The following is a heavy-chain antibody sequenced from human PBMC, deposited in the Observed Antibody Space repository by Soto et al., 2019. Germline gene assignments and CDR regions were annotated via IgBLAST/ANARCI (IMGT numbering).Heavy chain of an antibody. CDR1: GFTLSGRS. Sequence: EVQLVESGGGLVQPGGSLRLSCAASGFTLSGRSMHWVRQAPGKGLVWVSGIDNAGTDSTYADSVKGRFTSSRDNAKNMLYLQMNSVRVEDTAVYYCARGWFGPDVWGKWTRVTVSS. CDR3: ARGWFGPDV. CDR2: IDNAGTDS. J-gene: IGHJ6*04. V-gene: IGHV3-74*01. D-gene: IGHD3-10*01.